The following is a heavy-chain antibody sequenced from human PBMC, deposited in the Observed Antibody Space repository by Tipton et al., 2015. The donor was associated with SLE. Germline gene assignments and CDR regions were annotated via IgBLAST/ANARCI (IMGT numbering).Heavy chain of an antibody. D-gene: IGHD6-13*01. CDR2: IYYSGST. Sequence: TLSLTCTVSGGSISSYYWSWIRQPPGKGLEWIGYIYYSGSTNYNPSLKSRVTISGDTSKNQFSLKLSSVTAADTAVYYCARQGQQLVRPYYYGMDVWGQGTTVTVSS. CDR1: GGSISSYY. V-gene: IGHV4-59*08. CDR3: ARQGQQLVRPYYYGMDV. J-gene: IGHJ6*02.